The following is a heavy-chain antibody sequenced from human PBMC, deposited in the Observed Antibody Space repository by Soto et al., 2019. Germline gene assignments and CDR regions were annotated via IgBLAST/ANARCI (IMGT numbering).Heavy chain of an antibody. J-gene: IGHJ6*02. CDR2: IYYGGST. D-gene: IGHD2-15*01. Sequence: PSETLSLTCTVSGGSISSYYWSWIRQPPGKGLEWIGYIYYGGSTNYNPSLKGRVTISVDTSKNQFSLKLSSVTAADTAVYYCARNPCGGSGGSCYSGGYYYYYSGMDVWGQGTTVTVSS. CDR1: GGSISSYY. V-gene: IGHV4-59*01. CDR3: ARNPCGGSGGSCYSGGYYYYYSGMDV.